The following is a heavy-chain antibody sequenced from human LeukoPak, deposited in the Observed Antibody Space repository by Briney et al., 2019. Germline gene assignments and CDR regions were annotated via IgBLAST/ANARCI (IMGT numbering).Heavy chain of an antibody. V-gene: IGHV5-51*01. CDR1: GYSFTSYW. CDR3: ARGNRDWNFYFDY. D-gene: IGHD1-7*01. J-gene: IGHJ4*02. CDR2: IYPGDSHT. Sequence: GESLKISCQGSGYSFTSYWIAWVRQMPGKGLEWMGIIYPGDSHTTYSPSLQGQVSISADESTSTAYLQWNDLKASDTAIYYCARGNRDWNFYFDYWGQGTLVTVSS.